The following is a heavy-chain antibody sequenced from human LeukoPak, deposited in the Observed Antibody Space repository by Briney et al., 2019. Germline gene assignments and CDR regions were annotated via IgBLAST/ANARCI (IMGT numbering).Heavy chain of an antibody. J-gene: IGHJ4*02. D-gene: IGHD2-8*01. Sequence: GGSLRLSCAASGFTFSSYWMSWVRQAPGKGLEWVANIKQDGSEKYYVDSVKSRFTISRDNAKNSLYLQMNSLRAEDTAVYYCARVSGYCTNGVCSDFDYWGQGTLVTVSS. CDR2: IKQDGSEK. CDR1: GFTFSSYW. CDR3: ARVSGYCTNGVCSDFDY. V-gene: IGHV3-7*05.